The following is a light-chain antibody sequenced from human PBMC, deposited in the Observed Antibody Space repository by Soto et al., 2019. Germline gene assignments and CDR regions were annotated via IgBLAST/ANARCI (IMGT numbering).Light chain of an antibody. CDR2: DAS. Sequence: EIVLTQSPATLSLSPGERATLSCRTSQSVSSHLIWYQQKPGQAPRLLVYDASNRATGIPARFSGSGSGTDFTLSSSSLEPEDFAVYYCQQRSNWPLTFGGGTKVEIK. V-gene: IGKV3-11*01. CDR3: QQRSNWPLT. CDR1: QSVSSH. J-gene: IGKJ4*01.